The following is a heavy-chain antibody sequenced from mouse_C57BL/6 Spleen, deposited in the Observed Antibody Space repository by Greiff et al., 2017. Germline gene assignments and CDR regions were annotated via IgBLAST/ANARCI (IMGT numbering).Heavy chain of an antibody. J-gene: IGHJ2*01. D-gene: IGHD2-3*01. CDR2: IDPSDSYT. V-gene: IGHV1-69*01. CDR3: ASWADGYPHY. CDR1: GYTFTSYW. Sequence: QVQLQQPGAELVMPGASVKLSCKASGYTFTSYWMHWVKQRPGQGLEWIGEIDPSDSYTNYNQKFKGQSTLTVDKSSSTAYMQLSSLTSEDSAVYYCASWADGYPHYWGQGTTLTVSS.